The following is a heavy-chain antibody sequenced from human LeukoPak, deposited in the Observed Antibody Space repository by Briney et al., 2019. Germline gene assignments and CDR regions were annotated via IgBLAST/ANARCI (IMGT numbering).Heavy chain of an antibody. CDR3: ARDDYGDTAFDI. CDR2: ISAYNGNT. V-gene: IGHV1-18*01. Sequence: ASVKVSCEASGYTFTSYGISWVRQAPGQGLEWMGWISAYNGNTNYAQKLQGRVTMTTDTSTSTAYMELRSLRSDDTAVYYCARDDYGDTAFDIWGQGTMVTVSS. CDR1: GYTFTSYG. D-gene: IGHD4-17*01. J-gene: IGHJ3*02.